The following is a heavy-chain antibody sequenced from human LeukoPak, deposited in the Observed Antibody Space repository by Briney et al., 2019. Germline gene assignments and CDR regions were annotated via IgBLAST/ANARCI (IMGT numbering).Heavy chain of an antibody. Sequence: SQTLSLTCTVSGGSISSGDYFWSWIRQPPGKGLGWIGYIYYSGSTNYNPSLKSRLTISLDTSKNQFSLKMSSVTAADTAIYYCARGVVPGDLYNWFDPWGQGTLVIVSS. J-gene: IGHJ5*02. CDR1: GGSISSGDYF. CDR2: IYYSGST. V-gene: IGHV4-30-4*08. D-gene: IGHD3-3*01. CDR3: ARGVVPGDLYNWFDP.